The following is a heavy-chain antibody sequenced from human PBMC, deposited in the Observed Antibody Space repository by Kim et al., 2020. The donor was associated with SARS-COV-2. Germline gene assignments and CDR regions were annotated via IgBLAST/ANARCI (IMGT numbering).Heavy chain of an antibody. CDR2: ISAYNGNT. CDR1: GYTFTSYG. CDR3: ARVGDWNTPYNWFDP. V-gene: IGHV1-18*01. D-gene: IGHD1-1*01. J-gene: IGHJ5*02. Sequence: ASVKVSCKASGYTFTSYGISCVRQAPGQGLDWMGWISAYNGNTNYAQKLQGRVTMTTDTSTSTAYMELRSLRSDDTAVYYCARVGDWNTPYNWFDPWGQGTLVTVSS.